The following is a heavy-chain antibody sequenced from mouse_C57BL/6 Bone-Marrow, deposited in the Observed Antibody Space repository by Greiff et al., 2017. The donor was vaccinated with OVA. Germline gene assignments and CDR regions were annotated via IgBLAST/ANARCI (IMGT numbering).Heavy chain of an antibody. CDR1: GYTFTSYY. CDR3: ARSRYYGILRRYFDD. CDR2: INPRDGST. J-gene: IGHJ1*03. Sequence: VQLVESGPELVKPGASVKLSCKASGYTFTSYYINWVKQRPGQGLEWIGWINPRDGSTNYNEKFKGKATLTVDTSSSTAYMELHSLTSEDSAVYFCARSRYYGILRRYFDDWGKGTTVTVSS. V-gene: IGHV1-85*01. D-gene: IGHD2-1*01.